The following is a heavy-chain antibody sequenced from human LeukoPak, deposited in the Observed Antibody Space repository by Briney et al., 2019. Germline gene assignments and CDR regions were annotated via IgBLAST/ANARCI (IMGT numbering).Heavy chain of an antibody. CDR1: GFIFDDYA. V-gene: IGHV3-23*01. D-gene: IGHD1-26*01. CDR3: AKDRIVGDGY. CDR2: ISGSGGST. Sequence: GGSLRLSCAVGAASGFIFDDYAMHWVRQAPGKGLEWVSAISGSGGSTYYADSVKGRFTISRDNSKNTLYLQMNSLRAEDTAVYYCAKDRIVGDGYWGQGTLVTVSS. J-gene: IGHJ4*02.